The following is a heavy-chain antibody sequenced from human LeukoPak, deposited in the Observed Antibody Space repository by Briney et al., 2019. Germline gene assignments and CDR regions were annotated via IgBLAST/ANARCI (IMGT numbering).Heavy chain of an antibody. J-gene: IGHJ5*02. Sequence: PSETLSLTCTVSGGSISGYYWSWIRQPPGKGLEWIGYIYYSGSANYNPSLKSRVTISVDTSKNQFSLKLSSLTAPDTAVYYCARGTMMVGPWGQGTLVTVSS. V-gene: IGHV4-59*08. CDR1: GGSISGYY. D-gene: IGHD3-22*01. CDR3: ARGTMMVGP. CDR2: IYYSGSA.